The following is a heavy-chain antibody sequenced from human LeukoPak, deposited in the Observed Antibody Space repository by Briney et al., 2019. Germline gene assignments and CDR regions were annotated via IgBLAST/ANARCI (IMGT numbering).Heavy chain of an antibody. Sequence: SETLSLTCNVSGGSIASYYWSWIRQPPGKGLEWIGYIYYSGNTKYNPSLESRVTISVDTSKNQFSLNLSSVTAADTAVYYCARHSSGYYHFDYWGQGTLVIVSS. D-gene: IGHD3-3*01. J-gene: IGHJ4*02. CDR1: GGSIASYY. CDR3: ARHSSGYYHFDY. V-gene: IGHV4-59*08. CDR2: IYYSGNT.